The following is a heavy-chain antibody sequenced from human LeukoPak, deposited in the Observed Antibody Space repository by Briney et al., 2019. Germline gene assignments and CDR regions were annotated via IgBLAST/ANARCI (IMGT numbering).Heavy chain of an antibody. D-gene: IGHD3-9*01. Sequence: TSETLSLTCTVSGGSISSYYWSWIRQPPGKGLEWIGYIYYSGSTNYNPSLKSRVTISVDTSKSQFSLKLSSATAADTAVYYCARAKRPYYDILTGYSDHDAFDIWGQGTMVTVSS. CDR3: ARAKRPYYDILTGYSDHDAFDI. V-gene: IGHV4-59*01. CDR2: IYYSGST. CDR1: GGSISSYY. J-gene: IGHJ3*02.